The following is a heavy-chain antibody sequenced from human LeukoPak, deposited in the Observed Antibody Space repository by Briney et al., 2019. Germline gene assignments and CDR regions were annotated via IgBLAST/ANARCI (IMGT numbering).Heavy chain of an antibody. CDR2: IAGSGGTT. D-gene: IGHD6-13*01. V-gene: IGHV3-23*01. CDR1: GLTFSNYA. Sequence: GGSLRLSCAASGLTFSNYAMSWVRQAPGKGLEWVSAIAGSGGTTDSADSVKGRFTISRDNSKNTLYLQMNSLRAEDTAVYYCARSDGIAAAGPFDYWGQGTLVTVS. J-gene: IGHJ4*02. CDR3: ARSDGIAAAGPFDY.